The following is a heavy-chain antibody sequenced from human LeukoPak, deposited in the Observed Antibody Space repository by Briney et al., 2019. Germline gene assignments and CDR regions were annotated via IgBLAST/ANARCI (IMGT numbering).Heavy chain of an antibody. CDR2: ISSSSSYI. CDR1: GFTFSSYA. J-gene: IGHJ3*02. D-gene: IGHD3-10*01. Sequence: GGSLRLSCAASGFTFSSYAMSWVRQAPGKGLEWVSSISSSSSYIYYADSVKGRFTISRDNAKNSLYLQTNSLRAEDTAVYYCAGRWFGELFGAFDIWGQGTMVTVSS. V-gene: IGHV3-21*01. CDR3: AGRWFGELFGAFDI.